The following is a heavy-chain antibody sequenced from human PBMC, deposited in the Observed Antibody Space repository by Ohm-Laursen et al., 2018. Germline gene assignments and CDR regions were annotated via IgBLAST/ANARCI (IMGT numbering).Heavy chain of an antibody. Sequence: SLRLSCAASGFTFSSYAMSWVRQAPGKGLEWVSANSRSGGGTYYADSVKGRFTISRDNSKNTLYLQMNSLRAEDTAIYYCAKDDCSGGSCYYGMDVWGQGTTVTVSS. CDR1: GFTFSSYA. CDR2: NSRSGGGT. J-gene: IGHJ6*02. CDR3: AKDDCSGGSCYYGMDV. V-gene: IGHV3-23*01. D-gene: IGHD2-15*01.